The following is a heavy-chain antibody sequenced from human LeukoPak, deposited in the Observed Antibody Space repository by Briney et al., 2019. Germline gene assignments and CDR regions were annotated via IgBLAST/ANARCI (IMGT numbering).Heavy chain of an antibody. Sequence: SETLSLTCTVSGGSISSYYWSWIRQPAGKGLEWIGRIYTSGSTNYNPSLKSRVTMSVDTSKNQFTLKLSSVTAADTAVYYCARGPAHSSSWPLDYWGQGTLVTVSS. CDR3: ARGPAHSSSWPLDY. CDR2: IYTSGST. V-gene: IGHV4-4*07. J-gene: IGHJ4*02. CDR1: GGSISSYY. D-gene: IGHD6-13*01.